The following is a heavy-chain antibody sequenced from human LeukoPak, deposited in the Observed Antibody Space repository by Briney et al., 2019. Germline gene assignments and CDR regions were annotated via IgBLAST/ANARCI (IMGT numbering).Heavy chain of an antibody. D-gene: IGHD3-22*01. CDR1: GYTFTSYG. Sequence: GASVKVSCKASGYTFTSYGISWVRQAPGQGLECMGWISVYNGNTKYEQKFQGRVTMITDTSTSTAYMELRSLRSDDTAVYYCARDLPYYYDSSAYFDYWGQGTLVTVSS. CDR2: ISVYNGNT. J-gene: IGHJ4*02. V-gene: IGHV1-18*01. CDR3: ARDLPYYYDSSAYFDY.